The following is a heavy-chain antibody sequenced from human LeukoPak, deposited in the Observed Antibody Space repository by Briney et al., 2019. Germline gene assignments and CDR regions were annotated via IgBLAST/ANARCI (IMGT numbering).Heavy chain of an antibody. CDR3: VRDLGGRSGH. J-gene: IGHJ4*02. Sequence: GGSLRLSGAASGFTFSSNWMHWVRQAPGKGLVWVSRINEDGSTTNYADSVKGRSTIFRDNAKNTLYLQMNSLRAEDTAVYYCVRDLGGRSGHWGQGTLVTVSS. CDR1: GFTFSSNW. D-gene: IGHD1-26*01. V-gene: IGHV3-74*01. CDR2: INEDGSTT.